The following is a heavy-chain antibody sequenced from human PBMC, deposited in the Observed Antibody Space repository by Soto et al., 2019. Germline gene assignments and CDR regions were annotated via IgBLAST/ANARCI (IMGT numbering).Heavy chain of an antibody. J-gene: IGHJ6*02. D-gene: IGHD2-15*01. Sequence: WWSLRLSCSASVFTFSSYAMHWFRQAPGKGLEWVAVISCDGSNKYYADSVKGRFTISRDNSKNTLYLQMNSLRAEDTAVYYCAREGGSRYYGMDVWGQGTTVTVSS. CDR1: VFTFSSYA. V-gene: IGHV3-30-3*01. CDR2: ISCDGSNK. CDR3: AREGGSRYYGMDV.